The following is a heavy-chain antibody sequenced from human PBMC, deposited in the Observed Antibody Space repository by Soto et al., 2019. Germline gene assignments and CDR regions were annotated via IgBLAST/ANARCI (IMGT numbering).Heavy chain of an antibody. V-gene: IGHV1-8*01. Sequence: QVQLVQSGAEVKKPGASVKVYCEASGYTFTTYDINWVRQATGQGLEWMGWMNPNSGNTGYAQKFQGRVTLTRSTSMSTAYMELTSLTSEDTAVSYCARSSDIGGPGFDYWGQGTLVTVSS. CDR2: MNPNSGNT. CDR3: ARSSDIGGPGFDY. CDR1: GYTFTTYD. J-gene: IGHJ4*02. D-gene: IGHD2-15*01.